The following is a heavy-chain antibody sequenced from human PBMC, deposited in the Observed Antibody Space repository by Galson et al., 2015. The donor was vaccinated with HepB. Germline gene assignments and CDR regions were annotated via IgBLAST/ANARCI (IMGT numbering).Heavy chain of an antibody. V-gene: IGHV1-69*06. J-gene: IGHJ6*02. Sequence: SVKVSCKASGGTFSSYAISWVRQAPGQGLEWMGGIIPIFGTANYAQKFQGRVTITADKSTSTAYMELSSLRSEDTAVYYCAREEACSGGSCYSPSGKNYYYYGMDVWGQGTTVTVSS. CDR2: IIPIFGTA. CDR3: AREEACSGGSCYSPSGKNYYYYGMDV. CDR1: GGTFSSYA. D-gene: IGHD2-15*01.